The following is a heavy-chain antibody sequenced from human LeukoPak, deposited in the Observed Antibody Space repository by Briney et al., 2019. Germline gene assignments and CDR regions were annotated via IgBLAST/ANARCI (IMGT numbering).Heavy chain of an antibody. CDR3: ARTNYYYSSGYPYDAFDI. V-gene: IGHV1-18*01. D-gene: IGHD3-22*01. Sequence: ASVNLSCNSSGSAFTSNSNSWVRQPPGQGLEWMGWISAYNGNTSYSQKLQGRITMTTYTSTSTAYLELMSRRSAAAAVEYCARTNYYYSSGYPYDAFDIWGQGTMVTVSS. CDR1: GSAFTSNS. J-gene: IGHJ3*02. CDR2: ISAYNGNT.